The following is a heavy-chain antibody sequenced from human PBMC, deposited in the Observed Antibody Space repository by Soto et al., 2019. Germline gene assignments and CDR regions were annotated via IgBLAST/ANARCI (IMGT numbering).Heavy chain of an antibody. V-gene: IGHV3-15*07. CDR1: GFTFSNAW. CDR2: ITSKTAGGTT. J-gene: IGHJ6*02. D-gene: IGHD4-4*01. CDR3: TTASVPQGARTTALYYSYYGMDV. Sequence: EVQLVASGGGLVKPGGSLRLSCAASGFTFSNAWMNWVRQAPGKGLAWVGRITSKTAGGTTDYAAPVKGRFTISRDDSKNTLYLQMNSLKTEDTAVYSCTTASVPQGARTTALYYSYYGMDVWGQGTTVTVSS.